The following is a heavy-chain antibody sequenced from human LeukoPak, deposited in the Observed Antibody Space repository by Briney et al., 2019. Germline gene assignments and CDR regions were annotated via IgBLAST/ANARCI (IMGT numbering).Heavy chain of an antibody. D-gene: IGHD3-22*01. Sequence: GGSLRLSCAASGFTFSSYAMNWVRQAPGKGLEWVSGISGSGGGTYYADSVKGRFTISRDNSKNTLYLQMNSLRAEDTAVYYCARDLGYYYDSSGYPDYWGQGTLVTVSS. CDR3: ARDLGYYYDSSGYPDY. CDR1: GFTFSSYA. J-gene: IGHJ4*02. CDR2: ISGSGGGT. V-gene: IGHV3-23*01.